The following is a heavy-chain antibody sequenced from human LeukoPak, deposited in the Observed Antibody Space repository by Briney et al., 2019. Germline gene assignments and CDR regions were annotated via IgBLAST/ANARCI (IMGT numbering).Heavy chain of an antibody. Sequence: SETLSLTCTVSGGSISSYYWSWIRQPPGKGLEWIGYIYYSGSTNYNPSLKSRVTISVDTSKNQFSLKLSSVTAADTAVYYCASGPRRGFGVHYEPYFDYWGQGTLVTVSS. J-gene: IGHJ4*02. V-gene: IGHV4-59*01. CDR2: IYYSGST. D-gene: IGHD3-3*01. CDR3: ASGPRRGFGVHYEPYFDY. CDR1: GGSISSYY.